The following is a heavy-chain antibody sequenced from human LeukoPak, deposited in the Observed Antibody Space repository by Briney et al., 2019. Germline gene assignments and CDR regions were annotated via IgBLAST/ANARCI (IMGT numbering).Heavy chain of an antibody. Sequence: GGSLRLSCAASGFTFSSYGMHWVRQAPGKGLEWVAAISGSGSSTYYADSVKGRFTISRDNSKNTLYLQMNSLRAEDTAVYYCAKDKVRWCSGGSCYSGTAFDIWGQGTMVTVSS. V-gene: IGHV3-23*01. CDR2: ISGSGSST. CDR3: AKDKVRWCSGGSCYSGTAFDI. J-gene: IGHJ3*02. CDR1: GFTFSSYG. D-gene: IGHD2-15*01.